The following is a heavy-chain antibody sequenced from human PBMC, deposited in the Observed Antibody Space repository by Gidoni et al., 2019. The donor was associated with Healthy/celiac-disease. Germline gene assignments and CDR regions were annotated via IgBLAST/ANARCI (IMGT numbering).Heavy chain of an antibody. CDR1: GGTFSSYA. CDR3: ARGTDCSSTSCSHGFDP. J-gene: IGHJ5*02. V-gene: IGHV1-69*06. D-gene: IGHD2-2*01. CDR2: IIPIFGTA. Sequence: QVQLVQSGAEVKKPGSSVKVSCKASGGTFSSYAISWVRQAPGQGLEWMGGIIPIFGTANYAQKFQGRVTITADKSTSTAYMELSSLRSEDTAVYYCARGTDCSSTSCSHGFDPWGQGTLVTVSS.